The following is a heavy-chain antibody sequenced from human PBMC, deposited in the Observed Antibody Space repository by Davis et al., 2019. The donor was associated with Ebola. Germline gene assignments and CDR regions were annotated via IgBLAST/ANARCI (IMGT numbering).Heavy chain of an antibody. CDR2: ISSSGSTI. V-gene: IGHV3-11*01. D-gene: IGHD6-19*01. Sequence: GGSLRLSCAASGFTFSDYYMSWIRQAPGKGLEWVSYISSSGSTIYYADSVKGRFTISRDNAKNSLYLQMNTLRAEDTAVYFCARGVAVGGFYFDYWGQGTLVTVSS. CDR3: ARGVAVGGFYFDY. J-gene: IGHJ4*02. CDR1: GFTFSDYY.